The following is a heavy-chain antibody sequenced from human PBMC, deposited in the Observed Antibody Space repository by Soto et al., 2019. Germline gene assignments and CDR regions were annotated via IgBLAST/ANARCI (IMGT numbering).Heavy chain of an antibody. CDR1: GFTFNTYG. J-gene: IGHJ2*01. D-gene: IGHD3-16*01. CDR3: VKGATGGPRGYFDL. V-gene: IGHV3-30*18. Sequence: QVQLVESGGGVVQPGRSLRLSCAASGFTFNTYGMHWVRQAPGKGLEWVAVTSYDGSNKYYADSVKGRFTISRDNAKNTLYMEMNSLRAEDTAVYYCVKGATGGPRGYFDLWGRGTLVTVSS. CDR2: TSYDGSNK.